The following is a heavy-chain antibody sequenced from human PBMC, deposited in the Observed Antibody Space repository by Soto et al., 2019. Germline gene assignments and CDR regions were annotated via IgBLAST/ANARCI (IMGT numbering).Heavy chain of an antibody. J-gene: IGHJ4*02. CDR3: AREYRSSSGRFDN. CDR2: IIPIFGTP. V-gene: IGHV1-69*01. D-gene: IGHD6-6*01. Sequence: QGQLVQAGAEVKKPGSSVKVSCKASGGSFSSYAISLGRQAPGPGLEWMGGIIPIFGTPSYAQKFQGRVTITADESTSTAYMELSSLRSEDTAVYYCAREYRSSSGRFDNWGQGTLVTVSS. CDR1: GGSFSSYA.